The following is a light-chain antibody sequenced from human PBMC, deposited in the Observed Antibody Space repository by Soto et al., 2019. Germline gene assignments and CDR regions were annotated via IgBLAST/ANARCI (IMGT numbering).Light chain of an antibody. Sequence: QSVLTQPASVSGSPGQSITISCTGSSSVIGGYKYVSWYQQHPGKAPKLIIYEVSSRPSGVSNRFSGSKSGNTASLTISGLQADDEADYHCGSFTGGITPYVFGTGTKLTVL. V-gene: IGLV2-14*01. CDR2: EVS. J-gene: IGLJ1*01. CDR1: SSVIGGYKY. CDR3: GSFTGGITPYV.